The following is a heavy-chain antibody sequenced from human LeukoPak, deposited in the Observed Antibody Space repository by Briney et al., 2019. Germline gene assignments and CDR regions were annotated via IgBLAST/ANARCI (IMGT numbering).Heavy chain of an antibody. CDR3: ARKGDSGYDRLGWFDP. Sequence: GGSLRLSCAASGITFSNACMTWVRQAPGKGLEWISYISSSSTTIYYADSVKGRFTISRDNAKNSVYLQMNSLRDEDTAVYYCARKGDSGYDRLGWFDPWGQGTLVTVSS. D-gene: IGHD5-12*01. J-gene: IGHJ5*02. V-gene: IGHV3-48*02. CDR1: GITFSNAC. CDR2: ISSSSTTI.